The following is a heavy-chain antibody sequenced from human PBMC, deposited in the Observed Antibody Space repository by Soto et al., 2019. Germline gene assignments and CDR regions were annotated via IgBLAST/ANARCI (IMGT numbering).Heavy chain of an antibody. CDR1: GYTFIRYT. CDR2: INPDNGNT. D-gene: IGHD2-15*01. V-gene: IGHV1-3*01. Sequence: ASVKVSCKASGYTFIRYTMNWVRQAPGQRLEWMGWINPDNGNTKSSQKFQDRVIITRDTSASTAYMDLSSLRSEDTAVYYCARGIATGQLDPWGQGILVTVSS. J-gene: IGHJ5*02. CDR3: ARGIATGQLDP.